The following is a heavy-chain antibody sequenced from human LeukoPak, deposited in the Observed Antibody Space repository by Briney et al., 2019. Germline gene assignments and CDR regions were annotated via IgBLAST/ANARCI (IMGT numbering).Heavy chain of an antibody. Sequence: ASVKVSCKVSGYTLTELSMHWVRQAPGKGLEWMGGFDPEDGETIYAQKFQGRVTMTEDTSTDTAYMELSSLRSEDTAVYYCARGPIRITMIVVVPGAFDIWGQGTMVTVSS. CDR1: GYTLTELS. J-gene: IGHJ3*02. V-gene: IGHV1-24*01. D-gene: IGHD3-22*01. CDR3: ARGPIRITMIVVVPGAFDI. CDR2: FDPEDGET.